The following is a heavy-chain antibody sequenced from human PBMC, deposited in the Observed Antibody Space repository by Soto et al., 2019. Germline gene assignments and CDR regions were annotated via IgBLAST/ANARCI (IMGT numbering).Heavy chain of an antibody. D-gene: IGHD2-21*02. V-gene: IGHV1-18*01. Sequence: QVQLVQSGAEVKKPGASVKVSCKASGYTFSIYSITWVRQAPGQGLEWMGGINTYSGKTYYAQKFQGRVTMTTDTSTSTAYMDMRSLRSDDTAVYYCARRYGDPSSSTGFDYWGQGTLVSVSS. J-gene: IGHJ4*02. CDR1: GYTFSIYS. CDR2: INTYSGKT. CDR3: ARRYGDPSSSTGFDY.